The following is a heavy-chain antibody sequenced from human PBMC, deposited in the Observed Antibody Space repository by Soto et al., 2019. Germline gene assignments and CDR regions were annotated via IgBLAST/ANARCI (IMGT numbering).Heavy chain of an antibody. CDR3: ARTVTRSSSWSDYFDY. J-gene: IGHJ4*02. V-gene: IGHV4-34*01. Sequence: SESLSLACAVYGGTFCGYYWSWIRQPPGKGLEWIGEINHSGSTNYNPSLKSRVTISVDTSKNQFSLKLSSVTAADTAVYSCARTVTRSSSWSDYFDYRGQGTLVSGSS. CDR1: GGTFCGYY. D-gene: IGHD6-13*01. CDR2: INHSGST.